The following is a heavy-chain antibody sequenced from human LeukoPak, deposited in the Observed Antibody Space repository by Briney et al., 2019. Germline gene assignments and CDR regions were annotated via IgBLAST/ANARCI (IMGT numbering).Heavy chain of an antibody. V-gene: IGHV3-23*01. D-gene: IGHD6-13*01. CDR2: INNDGDST. J-gene: IGHJ5*02. CDR1: GFTFSSYS. Sequence: GGSLRLSCAASGFTFSSYSMSWVRQAPGKGLEWVSSINNDGDSTYYADSVKGRFTISRDNSKNTLYLQMNSLRAEDTAVYYCASLIAAADSNWFDPWGQGTLVTVSS. CDR3: ASLIAAADSNWFDP.